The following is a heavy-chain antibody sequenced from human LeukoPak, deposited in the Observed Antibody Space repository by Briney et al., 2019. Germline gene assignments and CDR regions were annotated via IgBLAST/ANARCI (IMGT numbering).Heavy chain of an antibody. Sequence: GGSLRLSCAASGFIFSNYGMHWVRQAPGKGLEWVAFIRYDESNKFYADSVKGRFTIPRDNSKNILFLQMNSLRAEDTAVYYCATMQWLEGVDWFDPWGQGTLVTVSS. CDR3: ATMQWLEGVDWFDP. D-gene: IGHD6-19*01. CDR1: GFIFSNYG. V-gene: IGHV3-30*02. J-gene: IGHJ5*02. CDR2: IRYDESNK.